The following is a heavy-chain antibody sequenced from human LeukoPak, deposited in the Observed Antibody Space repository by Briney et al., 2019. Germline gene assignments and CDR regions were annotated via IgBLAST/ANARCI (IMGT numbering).Heavy chain of an antibody. CDR2: ISSSSSTI. D-gene: IGHD6-19*01. CDR1: GFTFSSYS. J-gene: IGHJ4*02. CDR3: ARDQDYHPGYSSGWYY. Sequence: GGSLRLSCAASGFTFSSYSMNWVRQAPGKGLEWVSYISSSSSTIYYADSVKGRFTISRDNAKNSLYLQMNSLRAEDTAVHYCARDQDYHPGYSSGWYYWGQGTLVTVSS. V-gene: IGHV3-48*01.